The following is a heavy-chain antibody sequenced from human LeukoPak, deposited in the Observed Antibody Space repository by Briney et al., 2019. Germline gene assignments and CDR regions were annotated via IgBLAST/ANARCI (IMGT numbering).Heavy chain of an antibody. CDR2: IYHSGST. CDR3: ARVVSSTYYFDY. CDR1: GGSISSSSYY. D-gene: IGHD6-6*01. V-gene: IGHV4-39*07. Sequence: PSETLSLTCTVSGGSISSSSYYWGWIRQPPGKGLEWIGSIYHSGSTDYNPSLKSRVTISVDTSQNQLYLKLRSVTAADTALYYCARVVSSTYYFDYWGQGTLVTVSS. J-gene: IGHJ4*02.